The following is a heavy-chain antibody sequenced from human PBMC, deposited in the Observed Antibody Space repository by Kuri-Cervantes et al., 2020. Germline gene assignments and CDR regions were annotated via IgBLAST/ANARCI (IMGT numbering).Heavy chain of an antibody. D-gene: IGHD5-24*01. V-gene: IGHV4-34*01. CDR1: GGTFSGYY. CDR2: IYYSGST. Sequence: SETLSLTCAVYGGTFSGYYWSWIRQPPGEGLEWIGSIYYSGSTYYNPSLKSRVTISVDTSKNQFSLKLSSVTAADTAVYYCARRREDGAIYYWGQGILVTVSS. J-gene: IGHJ4*02. CDR3: ARRREDGAIYY.